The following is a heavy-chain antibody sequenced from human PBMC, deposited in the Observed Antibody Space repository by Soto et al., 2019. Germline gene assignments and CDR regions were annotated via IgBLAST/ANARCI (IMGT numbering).Heavy chain of an antibody. D-gene: IGHD2-2*01. CDR3: ARLFCSSTSCRWFDP. Sequence: QVLLVQSGAEVKKPGASVKVSCKASGYTLTTYGLAWVRQAPGQGLGWMGWITGYNGNTNYAQKFHGRLTMTTDTSTNTASLELRSLRSDDTAVYYCARLFCSSTSCRWFDPWGQGTLVTVSS. CDR2: ITGYNGNT. V-gene: IGHV1-18*04. CDR1: GYTLTTYG. J-gene: IGHJ5*02.